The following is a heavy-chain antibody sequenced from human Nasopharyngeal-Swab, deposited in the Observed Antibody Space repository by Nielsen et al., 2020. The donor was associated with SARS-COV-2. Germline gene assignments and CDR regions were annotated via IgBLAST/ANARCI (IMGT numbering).Heavy chain of an antibody. D-gene: IGHD4-11*01. V-gene: IGHV3-7*01. Sequence: GGSLRLSCATSGFTFSTYWMTWVRQAPGKGLEWVANIKQDGSEKYYIDSVKGRFTISRDNAKSSLFLEMNGLRVEDTALYYCATDGYSFGYDRGYWGQGTLVIVSS. CDR3: ATDGYSFGYDRGY. CDR1: GFTFSTYW. CDR2: IKQDGSEK. J-gene: IGHJ4*02.